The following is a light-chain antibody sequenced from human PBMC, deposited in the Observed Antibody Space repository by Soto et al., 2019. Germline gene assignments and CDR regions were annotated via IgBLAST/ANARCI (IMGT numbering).Light chain of an antibody. J-gene: IGKJ4*01. CDR2: AAS. Sequence: DIQMTQSPSSVSASVGDRVTITCRANQGISTWLAWYQEKPGKAPKLLIHAASSLQSGVPTRFSGIGSGTDFTLTISTLRPEDCATYYCQQANSFPLLGFGGGTKVEIK. CDR1: QGISTW. CDR3: QQANSFPLLG. V-gene: IGKV1-12*01.